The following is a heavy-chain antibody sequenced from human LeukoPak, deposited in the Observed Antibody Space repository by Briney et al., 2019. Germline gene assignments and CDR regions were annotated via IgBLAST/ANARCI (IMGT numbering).Heavy chain of an antibody. CDR1: CGSISSSKW. J-gene: IGHJ3*02. CDR2: IYHSGST. V-gene: IGHV4-4*02. D-gene: IGHD1-26*01. Sequence: SGALSLTCAVSCGSISSSKWWGWVRPPPGKGLEWSGGIYHSGSTNYNPSLKSRVTISVDKSKNQFSLKLSSVTAADTAVYYCARVRPYSGSYPRNAFDIWGQGTMVTVSS. CDR3: ARVRPYSGSYPRNAFDI.